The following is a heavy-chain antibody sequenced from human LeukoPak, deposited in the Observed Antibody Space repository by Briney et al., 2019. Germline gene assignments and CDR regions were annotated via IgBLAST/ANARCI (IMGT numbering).Heavy chain of an antibody. J-gene: IGHJ6*03. D-gene: IGHD3-3*01. CDR2: IIPIFGTA. CDR1: GGTFSSYA. Sequence: SVKVSCKASGGTFSSYAISWVRQAPGQGLEWMGGIIPIFGTANYAQKFQGRVTITTDESTSTAYMELSSLRSEDTAVYYCASNLRFLELYYMDVWGKGTTVTVSS. CDR3: ASNLRFLELYYMDV. V-gene: IGHV1-69*05.